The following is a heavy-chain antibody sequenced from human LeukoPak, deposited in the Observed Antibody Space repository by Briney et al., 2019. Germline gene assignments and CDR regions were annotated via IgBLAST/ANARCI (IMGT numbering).Heavy chain of an antibody. CDR3: ARFAGSGSYYIDY. CDR1: GFTFDKYA. V-gene: IGHV3-11*01. D-gene: IGHD3-10*01. CDR2: IGGSGTTI. Sequence: GGSLRLSCAASGFTFDKYAMSWIRQAPGKGLEWVSYIGGSGTTIFYAHSVKGRFTISRDNAKNSLYLQMNSLRAEDTAVYYCARFAGSGSYYIDYWGQGTLITVSS. J-gene: IGHJ4*02.